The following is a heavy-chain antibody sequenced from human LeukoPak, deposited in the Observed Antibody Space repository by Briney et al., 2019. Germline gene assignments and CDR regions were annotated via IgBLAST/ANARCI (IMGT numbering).Heavy chain of an antibody. V-gene: IGHV4-34*01. D-gene: IGHD3-10*01. J-gene: IGHJ5*02. CDR1: GVSFSGYY. CDR2: INHSGST. Sequence: SETLSLTCAVYGVSFSGYYWSWIRQPPGKGLEWIGEINHSGSTNYNPSLKSRVTISVDTSKNQFSLKLSSVTAADTAVYYCARDPGNWFDPWGQGTLVTVSS. CDR3: ARDPGNWFDP.